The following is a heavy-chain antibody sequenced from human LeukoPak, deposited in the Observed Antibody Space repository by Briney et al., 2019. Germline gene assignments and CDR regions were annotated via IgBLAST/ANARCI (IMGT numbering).Heavy chain of an antibody. D-gene: IGHD5-18*01. CDR1: GFTFSDYY. CDR2: ISSSGSTI. Sequence: RPGGSLRLSCAASGFTFSDYYMSWIRQAPGKGLEWVSYISSSGSTIYYADSVKGRFTISRDNAKNSLYLQMNSLRDEDTAVYYCARELHLPGRYSYVGLGFDYWGQGTLVTVSS. V-gene: IGHV3-11*04. CDR3: ARELHLPGRYSYVGLGFDY. J-gene: IGHJ4*02.